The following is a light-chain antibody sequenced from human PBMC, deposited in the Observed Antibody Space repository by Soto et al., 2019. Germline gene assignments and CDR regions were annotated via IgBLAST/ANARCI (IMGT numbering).Light chain of an antibody. V-gene: IGKV1-17*03. CDR1: HGISTH. CDR2: DVA. CDR3: LQHHNLPIT. J-gene: IGKJ5*01. Sequence: DIQMTQSPSAMSASVGDKVTITCRASHGISTHLVWFQQKTGQVPPRLMYDVAVLQPGVSSGLSGSGSGTDFTLTISSLQPEDFATYYCLQHHNLPITFGQGTRLEIK.